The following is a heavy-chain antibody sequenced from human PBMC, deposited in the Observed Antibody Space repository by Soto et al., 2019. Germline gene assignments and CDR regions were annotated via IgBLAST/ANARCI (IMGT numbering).Heavy chain of an antibody. CDR3: ARDGDCSGGSCYAYFQH. Sequence: QVQLVQSGAEVKKPGSSVKVSCKASGGTFSSYTISWVRQAPGQGLEWMGRIIPILGIANYAQKFQGRVTITADKSTSTAYMELSSLRSEDTAVYSCARDGDCSGGSCYAYFQHWGQGTLVTVSS. V-gene: IGHV1-69*08. CDR1: GGTFSSYT. J-gene: IGHJ1*01. D-gene: IGHD2-15*01. CDR2: IIPILGIA.